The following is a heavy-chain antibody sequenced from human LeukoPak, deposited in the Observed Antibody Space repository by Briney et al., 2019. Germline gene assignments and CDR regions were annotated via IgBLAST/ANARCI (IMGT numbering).Heavy chain of an antibody. D-gene: IGHD5-18*01. CDR2: IIPIFGTA. V-gene: IGHV1-69*06. J-gene: IGHJ5*02. CDR3: ARGIWDTATSIRGWFDP. CDR1: GYTFTSYG. Sequence: WASVKVSCKASGYTFTSYGISWVRQAPGQGLEWMGGIIPIFGTANYAQKFQGRVTITADKSTSTAYMELSSLRSEDTAVYYCARGIWDTATSIRGWFDPWGQGTLVTVSS.